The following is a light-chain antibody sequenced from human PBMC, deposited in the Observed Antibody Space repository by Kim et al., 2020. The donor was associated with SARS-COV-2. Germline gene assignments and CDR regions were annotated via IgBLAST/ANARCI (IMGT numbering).Light chain of an antibody. V-gene: IGLV4-69*01. CDR1: SGHSRNA. J-gene: IGLJ3*02. CDR2: LNSDGSH. CDR3: QTWDTGIQV. Sequence: QLVLTQSPSASASLGASVKLTCTLSSGHSRNAIAWHQQQPESGPRYLMKLNSDGSHTKGDGNPDRFSATSSGAERYLTISSPQSEDEAVYYCQTWDTGIQVFGGGTQLTVL.